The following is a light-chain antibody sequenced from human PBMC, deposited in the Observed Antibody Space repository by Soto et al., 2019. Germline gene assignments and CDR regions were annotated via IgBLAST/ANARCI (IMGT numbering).Light chain of an antibody. CDR1: SSDVGGYDY. Sequence: QSALTQPASGSGCPGQSIAISCTGTSSDVGGYDYVSWYQQHPDKAPKLIIYEVTKRPSGVSNRFSGSKSGNTASLTISGLQPDDEADYYCSSHTSGDTRVFGSGTKLTVL. CDR3: SSHTSGDTRV. CDR2: EVT. V-gene: IGLV2-14*01. J-gene: IGLJ1*01.